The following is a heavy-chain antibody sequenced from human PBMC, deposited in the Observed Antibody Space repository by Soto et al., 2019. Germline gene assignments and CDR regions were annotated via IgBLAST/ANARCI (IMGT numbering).Heavy chain of an antibody. J-gene: IGHJ5*02. CDR1: GYTFTSYG. CDR2: ISAYNGNT. CDR3: ARGDVYYYGSNGWFDP. V-gene: IGHV1-18*04. Sequence: ASVKVSCKASGYTFTSYGISWVRQAPGQGLEWMGWISAYNGNTNYAQKLQGRVTMTTGTSTSTAYMELRSLRSDDTAVYYCARGDVYYYGSNGWFDPWGQGTLVTVSS. D-gene: IGHD3-10*01.